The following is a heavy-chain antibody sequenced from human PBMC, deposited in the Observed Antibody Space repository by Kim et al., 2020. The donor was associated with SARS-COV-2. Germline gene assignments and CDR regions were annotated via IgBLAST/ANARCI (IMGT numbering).Heavy chain of an antibody. D-gene: IGHD3-10*01. CDR3: ARQAPRLLWFGALGDF. CDR2: FSYSGTT. J-gene: IGHJ4*01. V-gene: IGHV4-39*01. CDR1: GASNKNSDSY. Sequence: SETLSLTCSVSGASNKNSDSYWGWIRQSPGKGLEWIGSFSYSGTTYYNPSLKSRVTISVDTSNNHLSLTMRSATAADTALYYCARQAPRLLWFGALGDF.